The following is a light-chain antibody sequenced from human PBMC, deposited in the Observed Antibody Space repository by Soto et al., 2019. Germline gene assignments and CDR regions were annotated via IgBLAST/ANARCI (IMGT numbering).Light chain of an antibody. J-gene: IGKJ4*02. Sequence: DIQMTQSPSTLSGSVGDRVTITCRASQTISSWLAWYQQKPGKAPKLLIYKASTLKTGVPSRFSGSGSGTDFTLTISSLQPDDFAAYYCQQYNSDPLAFGEGTKVELK. CDR3: QQYNSDPLA. CDR1: QTISSW. CDR2: KAS. V-gene: IGKV1-5*03.